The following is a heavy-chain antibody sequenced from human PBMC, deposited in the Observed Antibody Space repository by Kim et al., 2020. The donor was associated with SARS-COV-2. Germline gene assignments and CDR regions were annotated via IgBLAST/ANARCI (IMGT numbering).Heavy chain of an antibody. Sequence: GESLKISCKGSGYSFTSHWIGWVRQMPWKGLEWMGIIYPGDSYTRYSPSFQGQVTIAADKSISTAYLQGSSLKASDTAMYYCARIDGQADYYYYGMDVWGQGTTVTVSS. V-gene: IGHV5-51*01. J-gene: IGHJ6*02. D-gene: IGHD2-8*01. CDR1: GYSFTSHW. CDR2: IYPGDSYT. CDR3: ARIDGQADYYYYGMDV.